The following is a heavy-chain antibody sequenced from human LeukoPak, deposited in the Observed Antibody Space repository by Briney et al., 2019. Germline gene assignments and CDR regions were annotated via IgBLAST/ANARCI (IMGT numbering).Heavy chain of an antibody. Sequence: SQTLSLTCTVSGGSISSYYWSWVRQPPGKGLEWIGYIYSSGSTNYNPSLKSRVTISVDTSKKQFSLKLSSVTAADTALYYCARTYSTSSNFDYWGQGTLVTVSS. CDR3: ARTYSTSSNFDY. CDR1: GGSISSYY. D-gene: IGHD2-2*01. CDR2: IYSSGST. J-gene: IGHJ4*02. V-gene: IGHV4-4*09.